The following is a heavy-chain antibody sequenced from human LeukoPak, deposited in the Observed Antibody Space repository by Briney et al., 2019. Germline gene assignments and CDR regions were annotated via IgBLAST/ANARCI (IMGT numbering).Heavy chain of an antibody. D-gene: IGHD7-27*01. V-gene: IGHV4-59*01. CDR2: IYYSGST. J-gene: IGHJ4*02. Sequence: SETLSLTCTVSGGSISSYYWSWIRQPPGKGLEWIGYIYYSGSTNYNPSLKSRVTISVDTSKNQFSLKLSSVTAADTAVYYCASSIWGSALSYFDYWGQRTLVTVSS. CDR1: GGSISSYY. CDR3: ASSIWGSALSYFDY.